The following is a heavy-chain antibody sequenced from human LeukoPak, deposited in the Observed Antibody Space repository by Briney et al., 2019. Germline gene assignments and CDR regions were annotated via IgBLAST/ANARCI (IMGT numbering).Heavy chain of an antibody. Sequence: GESLKISCKGSGYSFTSYWIAWVRQMPGTGLEWMGIIYPGDSDTRYSPSFQGQVTISADKSISTAYLQWSSLKASDTAMYYCARGALPAANWFDPWGQGTLVTVSS. CDR2: IYPGDSDT. CDR1: GYSFTSYW. CDR3: ARGALPAANWFDP. J-gene: IGHJ5*02. D-gene: IGHD2-2*01. V-gene: IGHV5-51*01.